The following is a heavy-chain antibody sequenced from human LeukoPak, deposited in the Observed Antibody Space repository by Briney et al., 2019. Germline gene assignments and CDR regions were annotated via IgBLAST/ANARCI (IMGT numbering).Heavy chain of an antibody. J-gene: IGHJ4*02. CDR1: GYTFTSYG. CDR2: ISAYNGNT. V-gene: IGHV1-18*01. D-gene: IGHD6-19*01. Sequence: ASVKVSCKASGYTFTSYGISWVRQAPGQGLEWMGWISAYNGNTNYAQKLQGRVTITADESTSTAYMELSSLRSEDTAVYYCARDLPSYSSGWYVPAGRDPLDYWGQGTLVTVSS. CDR3: ARDLPSYSSGWYVPAGRDPLDY.